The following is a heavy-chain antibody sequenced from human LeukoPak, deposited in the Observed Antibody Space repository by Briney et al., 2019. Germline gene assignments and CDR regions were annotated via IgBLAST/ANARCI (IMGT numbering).Heavy chain of an antibody. CDR1: GFTLGTFG. Sequence: GGSLRLSCAASGFTLGTFGMHWVRQAPGKGLEWVAFIRHDGSNKYYADSVKGRFAISRDNSKNTLYLQMNSLSSVDTAVYYCAKERGWFGDLSYSFDSWSQGTLVTVSS. D-gene: IGHD3-10*01. CDR2: IRHDGSNK. J-gene: IGHJ4*02. V-gene: IGHV3-30*02. CDR3: AKERGWFGDLSYSFDS.